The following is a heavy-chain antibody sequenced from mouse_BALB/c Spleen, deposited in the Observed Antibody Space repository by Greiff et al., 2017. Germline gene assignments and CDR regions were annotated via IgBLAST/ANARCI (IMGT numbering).Heavy chain of an antibody. J-gene: IGHJ3*01. Sequence: QVQLQQSGAELAKPGASVKMSCKASGYTSTSYWMHWVKQRPGQGLEWIGYINPSTGYTEYNQKFKDKATLTADKSSSTAYMQLSSLTSEDSAVYYCARDGITTGQAYWGQGTLVTVSA. CDR3: ARDGITTGQAY. CDR2: INPSTGYT. V-gene: IGHV1-7*01. D-gene: IGHD1-1*01. CDR1: GYTSTSYW.